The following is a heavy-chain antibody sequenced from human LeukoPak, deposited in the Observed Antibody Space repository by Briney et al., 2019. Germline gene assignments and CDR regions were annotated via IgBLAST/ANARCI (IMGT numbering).Heavy chain of an antibody. V-gene: IGHV3-48*03. D-gene: IGHD6-6*01. CDR2: ISNGGGAT. J-gene: IGHJ4*02. Sequence: GGSLRLSCAASGFTFSSYAMSWVRQAPGKGLEWVSGISNGGGATYYADSVKGRFTISRDNAKNSLYLQMNSLRAEDTAVYYCARDLAARQGGAFDYWGQGTLVTVSS. CDR1: GFTFSSYA. CDR3: ARDLAARQGGAFDY.